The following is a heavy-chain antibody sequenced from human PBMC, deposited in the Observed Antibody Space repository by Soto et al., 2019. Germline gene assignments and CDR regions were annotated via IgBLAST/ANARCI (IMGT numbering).Heavy chain of an antibody. CDR3: ARAPRGNYGYPSYFDY. V-gene: IGHV4-61*05. CDR1: GTSITSNNYY. D-gene: IGHD3-10*01. CDR2: IYYSEST. J-gene: IGHJ4*02. Sequence: SETLSLTCTVSGTSITSNNYYWGWIRQPPGKGLEWIAYIYYSESTNYNPSLKSRVTISVDTSKNQFSLKLSSVTAADTAVYYCARAPRGNYGYPSYFDYWGQGTLVTVSS.